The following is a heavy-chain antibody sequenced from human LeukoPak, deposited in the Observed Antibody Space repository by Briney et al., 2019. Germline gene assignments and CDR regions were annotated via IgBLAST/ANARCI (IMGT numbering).Heavy chain of an antibody. CDR2: ISFDGSDE. CDR1: GFTFSTYA. CDR3: AKDPGEDGYHDF. J-gene: IGHJ4*02. V-gene: IGHV3-30*04. D-gene: IGHD5-24*01. Sequence: GGSLRLSCAASGFTFSTYAMHWVRQAPGKGLEGVSVISFDGSDERYTDPVKGRFTVSRDNSKNTLFLQMNSLRAEDTAVYYCAKDPGEDGYHDFWGQGTLVTVSS.